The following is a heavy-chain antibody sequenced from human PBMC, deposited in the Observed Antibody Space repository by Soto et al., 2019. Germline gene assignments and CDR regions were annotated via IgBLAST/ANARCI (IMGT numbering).Heavy chain of an antibody. Sequence: SETLSLTCTISGRSFRSGGYYWSWLRQQPGKGLEWIGYIYYSGSTYYNPSLKSRVTISVDTSKNQFSLKLSSVTAADTAVYYCARNSLTYYYGSGSYYSFDYWGQGTLVTVSS. CDR2: IYYSGST. J-gene: IGHJ4*02. CDR1: GRSFRSGGYY. CDR3: ARNSLTYYYGSGSYYSFDY. D-gene: IGHD3-10*01. V-gene: IGHV4-31*03.